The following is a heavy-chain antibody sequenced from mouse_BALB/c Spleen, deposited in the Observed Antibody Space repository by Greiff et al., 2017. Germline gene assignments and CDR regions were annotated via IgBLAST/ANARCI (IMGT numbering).Heavy chain of an antibody. J-gene: IGHJ4*01. CDR3: ARDLGRGGYAMDY. V-gene: IGHV5-6-3*01. D-gene: IGHD4-1*01. Sequence: VQLQQSGGGLVQPGGSLKLSCAASGFTFSSYGMSWVRQTPDKRLELVATINSNGGSTYYPDSVKGRFTISRDNAKNTLYLQMSSLKSEDTAMYYCARDLGRGGYAMDYWGQGTSVTVSS. CDR1: GFTFSSYG. CDR2: INSNGGST.